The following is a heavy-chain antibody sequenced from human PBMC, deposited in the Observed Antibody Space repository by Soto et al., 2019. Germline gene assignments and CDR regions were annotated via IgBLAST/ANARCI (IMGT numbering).Heavy chain of an antibody. CDR2: ISDSGGST. CDR1: GFTFSSFA. Sequence: PGGSLRLSCAASGFTFSSFAMNWVRQAPGKGLEWVSGISDSGGSTYYADSVKGRFTISRDNSKNTLYLQMNSLRAEDTAVYYCAKDSITFFYGMDVWGQGTTVTVSS. CDR3: AKDSITFFYGMDV. D-gene: IGHD3-10*01. V-gene: IGHV3-23*01. J-gene: IGHJ6*02.